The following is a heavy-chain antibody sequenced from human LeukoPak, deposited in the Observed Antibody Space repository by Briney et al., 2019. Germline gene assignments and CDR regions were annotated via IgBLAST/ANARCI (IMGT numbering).Heavy chain of an antibody. D-gene: IGHD6-25*01. CDR2: IGTKSNIYAT. CDR1: GFTFGDSI. CDR3: TRLAAFNAFDV. V-gene: IGHV3-73*01. Sequence: GGSLRLSCATSGFTFGDSIMNWVRQASGKGLEWLGRIGTKSNIYATDYAASLKGRFTISRDDSKNTAYLQMNSLKTEDTAVYYCTRLAAFNAFDVWGQGTKVTVSS. J-gene: IGHJ3*01.